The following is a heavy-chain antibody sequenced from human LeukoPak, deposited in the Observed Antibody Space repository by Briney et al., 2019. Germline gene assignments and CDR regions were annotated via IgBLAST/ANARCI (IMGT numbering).Heavy chain of an antibody. V-gene: IGHV1-69*05. CDR2: IIPIFGTA. Sequence: PVKVSCKASGGTFSSYAISWVRQAPGQGLEWMGRIIPIFGTANYAQKFQGRVTITTDESTSTAYMELSSLRSEDTAVYYCARDGPYCTNGVCHWGLRWFDPWGQGTLVTVSS. CDR1: GGTFSSYA. CDR3: ARDGPYCTNGVCHWGLRWFDP. J-gene: IGHJ5*02. D-gene: IGHD2-8*01.